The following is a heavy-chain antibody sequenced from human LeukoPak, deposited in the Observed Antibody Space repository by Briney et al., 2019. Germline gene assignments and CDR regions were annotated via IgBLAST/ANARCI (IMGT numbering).Heavy chain of an antibody. CDR2: ISDDETYK. J-gene: IGHJ4*02. CDR1: GFTYSYS. D-gene: IGHD3-10*02. CDR3: TRGMLRQPPDY. Sequence: GRSLRLSCAASGFTYSYSMHWVRQAPGKGLAWVTAISDDETYKFYADSVKGRFTISRDNSKNTLYLQMNSLRVEDTAIYYCTRGMLRQPPDYWGQGMLVTVSS. V-gene: IGHV3-30-3*01.